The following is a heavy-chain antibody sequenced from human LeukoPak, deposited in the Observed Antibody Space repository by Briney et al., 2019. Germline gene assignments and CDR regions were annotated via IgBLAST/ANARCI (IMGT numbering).Heavy chain of an antibody. Sequence: GGSLRLSCVASGFPFSSYWMTWVRQAPGKGLEWVADIKQDGSKKSYVNSVKGRFTISRDNAKNSLHLQMNSLRAEDTAIYYCTRVGYIDEGIDYWGQGTLVTVSS. CDR2: IKQDGSKK. J-gene: IGHJ4*02. V-gene: IGHV3-7*04. CDR1: GFPFSSYW. CDR3: TRVGYIDEGIDY. D-gene: IGHD5-24*01.